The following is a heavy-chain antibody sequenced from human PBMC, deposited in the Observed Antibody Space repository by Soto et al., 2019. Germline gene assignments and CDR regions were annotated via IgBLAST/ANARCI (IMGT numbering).Heavy chain of an antibody. CDR2: IIPIFGTA. CDR3: AIETHRSYNWNYVEGYYYYGMDV. J-gene: IGHJ6*02. D-gene: IGHD1-7*01. Sequence: QVQLVQSGAEMKKPGSSVKVSCKASGGTFSSYAISWVRQAPGQGLEWMGGIIPIFGTANYAQKFQGRVTITADESTSTAYMELSSLRSEDTAVYYCAIETHRSYNWNYVEGYYYYGMDVWGQVTTVTVSS. V-gene: IGHV1-69*01. CDR1: GGTFSSYA.